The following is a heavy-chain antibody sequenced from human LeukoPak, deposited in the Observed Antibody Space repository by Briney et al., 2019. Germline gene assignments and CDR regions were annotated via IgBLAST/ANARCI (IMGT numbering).Heavy chain of an antibody. D-gene: IGHD6-19*01. CDR3: ARSSIAVAGNYFDY. J-gene: IGHJ4*02. CDR1: GGSIINSNW. V-gene: IGHV4-4*02. CDR2: IYYSGST. Sequence: PSETLSLTCAVSGGSIINSNWWSWVRQPPGKGLEWIGYIYYSGSTYYNPSLKSRVTISVDTSKNQFSLKLSSVTAADTAVYYCARSSIAVAGNYFDYWGQGTLVTVSS.